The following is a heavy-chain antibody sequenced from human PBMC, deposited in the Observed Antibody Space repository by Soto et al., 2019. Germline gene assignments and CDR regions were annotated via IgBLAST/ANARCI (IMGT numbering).Heavy chain of an antibody. J-gene: IGHJ6*03. V-gene: IGHV3-64*01. CDR2: ISSNGGST. Sequence: GLSLRLSWAAFGFTFSSYAMHCVRQAPGKGLEYVSAISSNGGSTYYANSVKGRFTISRDNSKNTLYLQMGSLRAEDMAVYYYARGVFPIYYYYMDVWGKGTTVTVSS. CDR1: GFTFSSYA. CDR3: ARGVFPIYYYYMDV.